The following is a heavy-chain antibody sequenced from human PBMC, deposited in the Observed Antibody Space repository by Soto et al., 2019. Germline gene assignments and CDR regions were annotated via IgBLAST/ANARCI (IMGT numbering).Heavy chain of an antibody. V-gene: IGHV1-3*01. CDR2: INAGNGHT. CDR1: GYTFTNYA. CDR3: ARGRWTQTTADYYLDY. J-gene: IGHJ4*02. Sequence: QVHLVQSATEVKMPGASVKLSCKASGYTFTNYAIHWVRQAPGQRLEWMVWINAGNGHTKYSQKFQGRVTVTRDPSATTAYMELSSLRSEDTAVYYCARGRWTQTTADYYLDYWCQGTLVTVSS. D-gene: IGHD1-1*01.